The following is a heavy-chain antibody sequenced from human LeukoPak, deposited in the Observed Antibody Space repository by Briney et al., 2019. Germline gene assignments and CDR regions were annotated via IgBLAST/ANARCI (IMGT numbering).Heavy chain of an antibody. CDR2: IWYDGSNK. D-gene: IGHD1-26*01. V-gene: IGHV3-33*01. Sequence: PGGSLRLSCAASGFTFSSYGMHWVRQAPGKGLEWVVVIWYDGSNKYYADSVKGRFTISRDNSKNTLYLQMNSLRAEDTAVYYCARDLRRGVVGATTGAFDAFDIWGQGTMVTVSS. CDR3: ARDLRRGVVGATTGAFDAFDI. CDR1: GFTFSSYG. J-gene: IGHJ3*02.